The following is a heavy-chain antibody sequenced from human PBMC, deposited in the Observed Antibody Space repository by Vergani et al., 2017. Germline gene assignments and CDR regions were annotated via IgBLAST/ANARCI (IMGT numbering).Heavy chain of an antibody. CDR2: INPNSGGT. D-gene: IGHD6-19*01. J-gene: IGHJ4*02. V-gene: IGHV1-2*02. CDR1: GYTFTGYY. Sequence: QVQLVQSGAEVKKPWASVKVSCKASGYTFTGYYMHWVRQDPGQGLEWMGWINPNSGGTNYAQKFQGGVTMTRDTSISTAYMELSRLRSDDTAVYYCARGIIAVASTFPLDYWGQGTLVTVSS. CDR3: ARGIIAVASTFPLDY.